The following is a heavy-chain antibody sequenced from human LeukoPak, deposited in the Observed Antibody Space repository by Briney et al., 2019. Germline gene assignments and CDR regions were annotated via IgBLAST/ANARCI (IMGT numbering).Heavy chain of an antibody. Sequence: PSQTLSPTCAVSGVSISSGGYSWTWIRQPTGKGLEYIGSIFHSGTTYYNPSLKSRVTISVDRSKNQFSLNLSSVTAADTAVYYCVSLQFINRVFDVWGQGTMATVSS. CDR3: VSLQFINRVFDV. CDR1: GVSISSGGYS. D-gene: IGHD3-10*01. J-gene: IGHJ3*01. CDR2: IFHSGTT. V-gene: IGHV4-30-2*01.